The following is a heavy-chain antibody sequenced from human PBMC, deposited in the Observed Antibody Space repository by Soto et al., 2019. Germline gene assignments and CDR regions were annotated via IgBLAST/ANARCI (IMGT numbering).Heavy chain of an antibody. V-gene: IGHV3-30*18. Sequence: GGSVRLSCAASGFTFGTYGMQCVVQAPGKGLEWVAVISYDGVNKYYADSVKGRFTISRDNSKNTLYLQMNSLRAEDTTVYYCAKSVYQWTAGFFHYSGPAPLVTVSS. CDR3: AKSVYQWTAGFFHY. CDR1: GFTFGTYG. J-gene: IGHJ4*02. D-gene: IGHD2-2*01. CDR2: ISYDGVNK.